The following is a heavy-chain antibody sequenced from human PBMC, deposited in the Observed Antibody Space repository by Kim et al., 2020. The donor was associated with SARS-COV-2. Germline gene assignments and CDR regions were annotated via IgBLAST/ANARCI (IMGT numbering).Heavy chain of an antibody. CDR3: ASQGGNYDILTGYYPTYFDY. Sequence: GGSLRLSFAASGFTFSNYGMHWVRQAPGKGLEWVAIISYDGSNKYYADSVKGRFTISRDISRNTLYLQMNSLRAEDTAVYYCASQGGNYDILTGYYPTYFDYWGQGTLVTVSS. J-gene: IGHJ4*02. D-gene: IGHD3-9*01. V-gene: IGHV3-33*05. CDR1: GFTFSNYG. CDR2: ISYDGSNK.